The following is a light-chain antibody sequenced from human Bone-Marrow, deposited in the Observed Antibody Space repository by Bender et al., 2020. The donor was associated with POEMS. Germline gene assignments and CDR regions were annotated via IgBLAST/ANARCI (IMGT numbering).Light chain of an antibody. CDR3: SAYLGSSWV. Sequence: QSALAQPASVSGSPGQSITISCTGTTSDIDAYNYVSWYQQHPGRVPQLIIYDVTKRPSGISNRFSGSKSGNTASLTVSGLQAEDEADYYCSAYLGSSWVFGGGTKVTVL. V-gene: IGLV2-14*03. J-gene: IGLJ3*02. CDR1: TSDIDAYNY. CDR2: DVT.